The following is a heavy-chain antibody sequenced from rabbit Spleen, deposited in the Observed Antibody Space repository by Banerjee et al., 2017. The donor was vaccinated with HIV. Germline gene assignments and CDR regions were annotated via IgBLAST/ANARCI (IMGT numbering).Heavy chain of an antibody. V-gene: IGHV1S45*01. D-gene: IGHD8-1*01. CDR1: GVSFSGSSY. J-gene: IGHJ6*01. Sequence: QEQLVESGGGLVKPGASLTLTCIASGVSFSGSSYMCWVRQAPGKGLEWIACIELGSSGFTYSATWAKGRFIISKTSSTTVTLQMTSLTAADTATYFCARDTGSSFSSYGMDLWGPGTLVTVS. CDR2: IELGSSGFT. CDR3: ARDTGSSFSSYGMDL.